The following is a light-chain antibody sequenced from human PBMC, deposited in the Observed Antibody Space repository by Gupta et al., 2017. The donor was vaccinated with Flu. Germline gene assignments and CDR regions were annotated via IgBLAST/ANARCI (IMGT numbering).Light chain of an antibody. J-gene: IGKJ1*01. V-gene: IGKV3-15*01. CDR2: GAS. CDR1: RSVSSN. Sequence: AILSVSPGESATLSCRASRSVSSNLAWYQQKPGQAPRLLILGASTRAAGIPARFSGSGSETEFTLTISGLQSEDFAVYYCQQYNIWPPWTFGQGTKVEIK. CDR3: QQYNIWPPWT.